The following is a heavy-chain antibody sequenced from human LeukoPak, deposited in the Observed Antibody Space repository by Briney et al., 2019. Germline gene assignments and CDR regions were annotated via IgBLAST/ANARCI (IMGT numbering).Heavy chain of an antibody. V-gene: IGHV3-23*03. Sequence: GGSLRLSCTASGFTFNSYAMAWVRQAPGQGLEWVSTITAAGNVPWYSDSVRGRFTISRDNGQEKLFLQLTSLRVEDTAVYFCVREAMFDRSLDQWGQGTLVTVSS. D-gene: IGHD3-22*01. CDR1: GFTFNSYA. J-gene: IGHJ4*02. CDR2: ITAAGNVP. CDR3: VREAMFDRSLDQ.